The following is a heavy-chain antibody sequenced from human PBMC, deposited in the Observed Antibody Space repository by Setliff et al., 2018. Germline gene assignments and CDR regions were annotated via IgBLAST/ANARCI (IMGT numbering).Heavy chain of an antibody. D-gene: IGHD1-26*01. Sequence: ASVKVSCKASGDTSTTYAIHWVRQAPGQGLEWMGWINAGNGNIRYSQNFQGRVTITRDTSASTAYMELSSLTSGDTAIYYCARGDVYSGSYYHFDYWGQGTLVTVSS. J-gene: IGHJ4*02. CDR3: ARGDVYSGSYYHFDY. CDR2: INAGNGNI. V-gene: IGHV1-3*01. CDR1: GDTSTTYA.